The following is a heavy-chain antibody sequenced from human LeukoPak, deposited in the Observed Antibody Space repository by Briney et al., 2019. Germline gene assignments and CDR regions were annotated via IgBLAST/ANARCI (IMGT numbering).Heavy chain of an antibody. CDR1: GGSISSGSYY. D-gene: IGHD3-22*01. CDR2: IYTSGST. CDR3: ARAYLSDYDSSGYYPPSD. J-gene: IGHJ4*02. Sequence: SETLSLTCTVSGGSISSGSYYWSWIRQPAGKGLEWIGRIYTSGSTNYNPSLKSRVTISVDTSKNQFSLKLSSVTAADTAVYYCARAYLSDYDSSGYYPPSDWGQGTLVTVSS. V-gene: IGHV4-61*02.